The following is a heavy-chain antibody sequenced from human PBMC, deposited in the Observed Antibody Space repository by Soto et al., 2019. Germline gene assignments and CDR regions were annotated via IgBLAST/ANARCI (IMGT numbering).Heavy chain of an antibody. CDR2: IYYSGST. CDR1: GGSISIYY. CDR3: ARDILYRLDY. J-gene: IGHJ4*02. Sequence: ETLSLTCTVSGGSISIYYWSWIRQPPGKGLEWIGYIYYSGSTNYNPSLKSRVTISVDTSKNQFSLKLSSVTAADTAVYYCARDILYRLDYWGQGILVTVSS. D-gene: IGHD3-9*01. V-gene: IGHV4-59*12.